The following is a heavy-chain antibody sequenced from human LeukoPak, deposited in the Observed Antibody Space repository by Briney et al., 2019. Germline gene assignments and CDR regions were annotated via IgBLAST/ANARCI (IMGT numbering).Heavy chain of an antibody. D-gene: IGHD6-19*01. V-gene: IGHV1-8*02. CDR2: IDPNSGNT. CDR3: ARVQWLAPQYYFDY. J-gene: IGHJ4*02. CDR1: AYTFSNYD. Sequence: ASVKVSCKASAYTFSNYDIHWVRQATGQGLEWMGWIDPNSGNTGYAQKFQGRVTMTRNTSISTAYMELSSLRSEDTAVYYCARVQWLAPQYYFDYWGQGTLVTVSS.